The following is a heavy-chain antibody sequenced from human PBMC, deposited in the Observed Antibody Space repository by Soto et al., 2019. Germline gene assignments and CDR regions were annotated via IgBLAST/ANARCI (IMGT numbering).Heavy chain of an antibody. Sequence: EMQLLESGGRLVPPGGSLRLSCAASGFNFRSYAMNWVRQVPGKGLDWVSGISGRGHMTFYADSVKGRFTISRDNSKTTVFLQMNSRRPKDTAIYYCAKDLGFSGYDFDWYFDLWGRGTLVTVSS. J-gene: IGHJ2*01. V-gene: IGHV3-23*01. CDR1: GFNFRSYA. CDR3: AKDLGFSGYDFDWYFDL. D-gene: IGHD3-22*01. CDR2: ISGRGHMT.